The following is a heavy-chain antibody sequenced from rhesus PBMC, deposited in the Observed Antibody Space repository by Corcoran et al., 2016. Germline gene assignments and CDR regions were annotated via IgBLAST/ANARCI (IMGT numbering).Heavy chain of an antibody. V-gene: IGHV4S9*01. D-gene: IGHD6-31*01. CDR3: VRKSIIAAGALDV. Sequence: VLLQESGPGLVQPSETLSLRCAGSGGSSTDHYFWNWIRQPPGKGLEWFGNFYGSGGRTYYNPSSQSRVTISKDTSKSQFSLKLNSVTAADTAVYYCVRKSIIAAGALDVWGRGVLVIVSS. CDR2: FYGSGGRT. J-gene: IGHJ5-2*02. CDR1: GGSSTDHYF.